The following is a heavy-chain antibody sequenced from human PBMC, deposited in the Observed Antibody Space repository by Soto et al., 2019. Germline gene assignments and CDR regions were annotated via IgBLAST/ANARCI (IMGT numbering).Heavy chain of an antibody. D-gene: IGHD3-10*01. J-gene: IGHJ5*02. CDR1: GGSISSYY. CDR3: ASAVLPAVGWFDP. V-gene: IGHV4-59*01. Sequence: QVQLQESGPGLVKPSETLSLTCTVSGGSISSYYWSWIRQPPGKGLEWIGYIYYSGSTNYNPSLRSRVTISVDTSKNQFSLKLSSVTAADTAVYYCASAVLPAVGWFDPWGQGTLVTVSS. CDR2: IYYSGST.